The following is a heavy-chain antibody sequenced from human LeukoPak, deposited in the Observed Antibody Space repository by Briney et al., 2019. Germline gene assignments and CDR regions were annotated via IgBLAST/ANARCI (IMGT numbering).Heavy chain of an antibody. CDR3: ARLPQYDSGSYYYYYGMDV. CDR1: GGSISSYY. V-gene: IGHV4-59*08. D-gene: IGHD1-26*01. J-gene: IGHJ6*02. CDR2: IYYSGST. Sequence: SETLSLTCTVSGGSISSYYWSWIRQPPGKGLEWIGYIYYSGSTNYNPSPKRRVPISVDTSKNHFSMKLSSVTGAVTAVYYCARLPQYDSGSYYYYYGMDVWGQGTTVTVSS.